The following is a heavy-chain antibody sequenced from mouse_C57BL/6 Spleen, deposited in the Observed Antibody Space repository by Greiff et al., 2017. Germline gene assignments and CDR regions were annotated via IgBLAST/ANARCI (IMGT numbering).Heavy chain of an antibody. D-gene: IGHD1-1*01. J-gene: IGHJ3*01. CDR3: THYYYGSSSGFAY. CDR1: GFNIKDDY. Sequence: VQLQQSGAELVRPGASVKLSCTASGFNIKDDYMHWVKQRPEQGLEWIGWIDPENGDTEYASKFQGKATITAETSSNTAYLQLSSLTSEDTAVYYCTHYYYGSSSGFAYWGQGTLVTVSA. V-gene: IGHV14-4*01. CDR2: IDPENGDT.